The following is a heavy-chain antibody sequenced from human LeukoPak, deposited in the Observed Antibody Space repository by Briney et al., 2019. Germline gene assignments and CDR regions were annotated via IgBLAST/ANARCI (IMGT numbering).Heavy chain of an antibody. CDR1: GYSISSGYY. J-gene: IGHJ5*02. Sequence: SETLSLTCIVSGYSISSGYYWGWIRQPPGKGLEWIGNLYHSGSTYYNPSLRSRATISGDTSKNQFSLSLSSVTAADTAVYYCARERSSTTCYTRSFDPWGQGTLVTVSS. CDR2: LYHSGST. CDR3: ARERSSTTCYTRSFDP. D-gene: IGHD2-2*02. V-gene: IGHV4-38-2*02.